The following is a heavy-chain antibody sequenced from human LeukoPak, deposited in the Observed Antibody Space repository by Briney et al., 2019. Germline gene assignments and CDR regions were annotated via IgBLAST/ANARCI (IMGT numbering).Heavy chain of an antibody. CDR1: GFTVSNNY. D-gene: IGHD4-23*01. CDR2: IYSGGST. Sequence: QTGGSLRLSCVVSGFTVSNNYMSWVRQAPRKGLEWVSLIYSGGSTYYADSVKGRFTISRDNSKNTLSLQMNSLRAEDTAVYYCAKALYGGHDYWGQGTLVTVSS. J-gene: IGHJ4*02. CDR3: AKALYGGHDY. V-gene: IGHV3-53*01.